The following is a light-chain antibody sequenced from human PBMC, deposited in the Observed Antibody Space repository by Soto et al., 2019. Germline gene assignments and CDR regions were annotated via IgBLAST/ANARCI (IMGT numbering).Light chain of an antibody. CDR2: GAS. CDR1: QSVSSSY. V-gene: IGKV3-20*01. CDR3: QQYVTSPAIT. Sequence: IVFTQSPGTLSLSPWESATLSCRASQSVSSSYLAWYQQQPGQAPRLLIYGASSRATGIPDRFSGTGSGTAFTLPISRLEPEDFAVYYCQQYVTSPAITFGQGTRLEIK. J-gene: IGKJ5*01.